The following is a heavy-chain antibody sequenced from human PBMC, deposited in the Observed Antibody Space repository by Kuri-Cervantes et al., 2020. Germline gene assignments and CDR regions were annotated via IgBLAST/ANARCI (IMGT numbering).Heavy chain of an antibody. J-gene: IGHJ6*02. V-gene: IGHV1-18*01. CDR1: GYTFTSYG. Sequence: ASVKVSCKASGYTFTSYGISWVRQAPGQGLEWMGWISAYNGNTNYAQKLQGRVTMTTDTSTSTAYMELRSLRSDDTAVYYCARDLGDCSGGSCYYYYGMDVWGQGTTVTVSS. CDR2: ISAYNGNT. D-gene: IGHD2-15*01. CDR3: ARDLGDCSGGSCYYYYGMDV.